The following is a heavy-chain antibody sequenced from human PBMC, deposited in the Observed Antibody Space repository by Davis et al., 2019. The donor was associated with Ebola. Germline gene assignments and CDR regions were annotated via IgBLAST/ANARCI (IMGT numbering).Heavy chain of an antibody. CDR2: IIPILGTT. D-gene: IGHD3-10*01. Sequence: SVKVSCKASGGTFSNNAISWVRQAPGQGLEWMGGIIPILGTTHYAQKFQGRVTMTRNTSISTAYMELSSLRSEDTAVYYCARALRVGFDYWGQGTLVTVSS. CDR3: ARALRVGFDY. V-gene: IGHV1-69*10. CDR1: GGTFSNNA. J-gene: IGHJ4*02.